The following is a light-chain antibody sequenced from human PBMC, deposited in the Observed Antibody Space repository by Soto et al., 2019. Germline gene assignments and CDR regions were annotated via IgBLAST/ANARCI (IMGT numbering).Light chain of an antibody. CDR3: QSYDSSLSVV. J-gene: IGLJ1*01. V-gene: IGLV1-40*01. Sequence: QSVLTQPPSVSGAPGQRVTISCTGSSSNIGAGYDVHWYQQLPGTAPKLLIYGNSNRPSGVPDRFSGSKSGTSASLAITGLQAEDEADYYCQSYDSSLSVVFGTGTEVTVL. CDR2: GNS. CDR1: SSNIGAGYD.